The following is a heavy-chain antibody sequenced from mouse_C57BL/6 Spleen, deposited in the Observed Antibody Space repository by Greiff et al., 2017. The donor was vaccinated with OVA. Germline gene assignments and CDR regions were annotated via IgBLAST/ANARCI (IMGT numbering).Heavy chain of an antibody. CDR1: GFSLTSYA. CDR3: SSYDYDEGFAY. Sequence: VQRVESGPGLVAPSQSLSITCTVSGFSLTSYAISWVRQPTGKGLEWLGVIWTGGGTNYNSALKSRLSISKDNSKSQVFLKMNILHTYDTSRFSCSSYDYDEGFAYWGPGTLVTVSA. V-gene: IGHV2-9-1*01. D-gene: IGHD2-4*01. J-gene: IGHJ3*01. CDR2: IWTGGGT.